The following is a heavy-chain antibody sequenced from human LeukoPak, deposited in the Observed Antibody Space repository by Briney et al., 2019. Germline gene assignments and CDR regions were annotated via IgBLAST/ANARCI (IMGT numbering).Heavy chain of an antibody. Sequence: GGSLRLSCAASGFTFSSYAMSWVRQAAGTGLEWVSVISGSGGSTYYAASVKGRFTIPRDNSKNTLYLQMNSLRAEDTAVYYCAKVVRGVIGFDYWGQGTLVTVSS. CDR2: ISGSGGST. CDR3: AKVVRGVIGFDY. J-gene: IGHJ4*02. CDR1: GFTFSSYA. V-gene: IGHV3-23*01. D-gene: IGHD3-10*01.